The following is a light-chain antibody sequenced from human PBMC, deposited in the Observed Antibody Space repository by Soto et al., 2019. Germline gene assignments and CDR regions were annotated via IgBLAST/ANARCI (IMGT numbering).Light chain of an antibody. CDR3: ATWADGLNSNV. CDR1: SSNIGSNT. CDR2: SNN. Sequence: QSVLTQPPSASGTPGQRVTISCSGSSSNIGSNTVSWYQQLPQRAPKLLIFSNNQRPSGVHDRFSGSKSGTSASLAISGLQSEDEADYYCATWADGLNSNVFGTGTKVTVL. J-gene: IGLJ1*01. V-gene: IGLV1-44*01.